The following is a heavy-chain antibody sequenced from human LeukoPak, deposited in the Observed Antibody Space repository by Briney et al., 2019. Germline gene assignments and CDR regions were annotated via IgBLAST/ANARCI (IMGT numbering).Heavy chain of an antibody. V-gene: IGHV3-49*04. D-gene: IGHD2-2*01. CDR3: TRDYEYCSSTSCGAFDI. Sequence: GGSLRLSCTASGFTFGDYAMSWVRQAPGKGLEWVGFIRSKAYGGTTEYAASVKGRFTIPRDDSKSIAYLQMNSLKTEDTAVYYCTRDYEYCSSTSCGAFDIWGQGTMVTVSS. CDR1: GFTFGDYA. CDR2: IRSKAYGGTT. J-gene: IGHJ3*02.